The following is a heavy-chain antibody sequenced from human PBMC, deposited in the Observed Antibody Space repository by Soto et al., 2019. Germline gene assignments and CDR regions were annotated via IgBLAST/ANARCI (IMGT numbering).Heavy chain of an antibody. D-gene: IGHD3-22*01. CDR3: ATESYRYYYDSSGGKVH. CDR1: GFTFSSYG. V-gene: IGHV3-30*03. CDR2: ISYDGSNK. Sequence: QVQLVESGGGVVQPGRSLRLSCAASGFTFSSYGMHWVRQAPGKGLEWVAVISYDGSNKYYADSVKGRFTISRDNSKNTLYLQMNSLRAEDTAVYYCATESYRYYYDSSGGKVHWGQGTLVTVSS. J-gene: IGHJ4*02.